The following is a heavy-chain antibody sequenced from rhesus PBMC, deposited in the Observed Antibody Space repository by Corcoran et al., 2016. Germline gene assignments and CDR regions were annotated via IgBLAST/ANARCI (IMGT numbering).Heavy chain of an antibody. J-gene: IGHJ4*01. V-gene: IGHV4-173*01. D-gene: IGHD4-23*01. CDR3: VRHEYSNYDEYYFDY. CDR1: GGSISSNY. CDR2: VSGSGGST. Sequence: QLQLQESGPGLVKPSETLSLTCAVSGGSISSNYWSWIRQPPGTGLEWIGRVSGSGGSTDYNPSLKSRVTISTDTSKNQFSLKLSSVTAADTAVYYCVRHEYSNYDEYYFDYWGQGVLVTVSS.